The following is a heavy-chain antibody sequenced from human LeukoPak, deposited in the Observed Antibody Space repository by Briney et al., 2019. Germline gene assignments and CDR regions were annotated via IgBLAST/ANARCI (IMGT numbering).Heavy chain of an antibody. CDR1: GFTVSSFY. Sequence: PGGSLRLSCAASGFTVSSFYMTWVRQAPGKGLEWVSVIYSGGSTYYADSVKGRFTISRDKSKNTLYLQMNSLRAEDTAVYYCASGYYDVLTGHAYWGQGTLVTVSS. CDR3: ASGYYDVLTGHAY. V-gene: IGHV3-53*01. J-gene: IGHJ4*02. D-gene: IGHD3-9*01. CDR2: IYSGGST.